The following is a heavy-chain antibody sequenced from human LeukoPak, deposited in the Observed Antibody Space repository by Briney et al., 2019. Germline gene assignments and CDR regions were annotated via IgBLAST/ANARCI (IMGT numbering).Heavy chain of an antibody. CDR3: ASLRRVEWFGAYYFDY. D-gene: IGHD3-10*01. CDR2: IKQDGSEK. Sequence: GGSLRLSCAASGFTFSSYWMSWVRQAPGKGLEWVANIKQDGSEKYYVDSVKGRFTISRDNAKNSLYLQMNSLRAEDTAVYYCASLRRVEWFGAYYFDYWGQGTLVTVSS. CDR1: GFTFSSYW. J-gene: IGHJ4*02. V-gene: IGHV3-7*01.